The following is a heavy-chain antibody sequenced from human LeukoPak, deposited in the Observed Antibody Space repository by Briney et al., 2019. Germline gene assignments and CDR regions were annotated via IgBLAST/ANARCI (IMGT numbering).Heavy chain of an antibody. CDR1: GGSISSSSYY. Sequence: SETLSLTCTVSGGSISSSSYYWGWIRQPPGKGLEWIGSIYYSGSTYYNPSLKSRVTISVDTSKNQFSLKLSSVTAADTAVYYCARRDCSSTTCYGAYPEEMGWGQGTLLTVSS. CDR3: ARRDCSSTTCYGAYPEEMG. CDR2: IYYSGST. D-gene: IGHD2-2*01. J-gene: IGHJ4*02. V-gene: IGHV4-39*01.